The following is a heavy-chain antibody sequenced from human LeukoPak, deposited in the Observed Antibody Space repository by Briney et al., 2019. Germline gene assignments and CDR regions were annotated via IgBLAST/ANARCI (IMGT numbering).Heavy chain of an antibody. CDR1: GGSFSGYY. CDR2: INHSGST. Sequence: PSETLSLTCAVYGGSFSGYYWSWIRQPPGKGLEWIGEINHSGSTNYNPSLKSRVTISVDTSKNQFSLKLSSVTAADTAVYYCARGFASVTYYYDSSGYFGYWGQGTLVTVSS. J-gene: IGHJ4*02. V-gene: IGHV4-34*01. D-gene: IGHD3-22*01. CDR3: ARGFASVTYYYDSSGYFGY.